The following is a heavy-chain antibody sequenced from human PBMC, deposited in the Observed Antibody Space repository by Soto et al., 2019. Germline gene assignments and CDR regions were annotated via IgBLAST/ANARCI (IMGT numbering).Heavy chain of an antibody. V-gene: IGHV4-4*02. CDR2: IYHSGTT. Sequence: QVQLQESGPGLVKPSGTLSLTCAVSSGSIGSSNGWSGVRQPPGKGLEWIGEIYHSGTTNYNPSLKSRVTISVDKSKNQFSLKLSSVTAADTAVYYCASGDGYNHDGAFDIWGQGTMVTVSS. J-gene: IGHJ3*02. D-gene: IGHD5-12*01. CDR3: ASGDGYNHDGAFDI. CDR1: SGSIGSSNG.